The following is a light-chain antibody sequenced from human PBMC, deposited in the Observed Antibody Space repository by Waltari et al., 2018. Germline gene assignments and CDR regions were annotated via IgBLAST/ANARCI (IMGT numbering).Light chain of an antibody. CDR3: SSYTSINTFV. CDR2: VVS. Sequence: QSALTQPASVSGSPGQSITISCTGTSSEVGGHDYVSWYQQHPGKAPKLMIYVVSKRPSGVSDRFSGSKSGNTASLTISGLQAEDEADYYCSSYTSINTFVFGTGTKVTVL. CDR1: SSEVGGHDY. J-gene: IGLJ1*01. V-gene: IGLV2-14*01.